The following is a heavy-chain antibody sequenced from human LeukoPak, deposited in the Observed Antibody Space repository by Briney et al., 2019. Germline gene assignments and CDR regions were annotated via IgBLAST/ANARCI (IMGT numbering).Heavy chain of an antibody. V-gene: IGHV1-2*02. J-gene: IGHJ5*02. CDR3: ARDLRDYGDYGWFDP. CDR1: GYVFTDYY. CDR2: INPNSGGT. D-gene: IGHD4-17*01. Sequence: GASVKVSCKASGYVFTDYYIHWVRQAPGQGLEWMGWINPNSGGTNYAQKFQGRVTMTRDTSISTAYMELSRLRSDDTAVYYCARDLRDYGDYGWFDPWGQGTLVTVSS.